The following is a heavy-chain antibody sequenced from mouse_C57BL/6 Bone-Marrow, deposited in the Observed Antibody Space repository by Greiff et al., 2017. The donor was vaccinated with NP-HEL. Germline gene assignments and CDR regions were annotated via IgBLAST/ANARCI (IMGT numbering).Heavy chain of an antibody. Sequence: QVQLQQPGAELVKPGASVKLSCKASGYTFTSYWMHWVKQRPGQGLEWIGMIHPNSGSTNYNEKFKSKATLTVDKSSSTAYMQLSSLTSEDSAVYYFARSGIDYGNIYWYFDVWGTGTTVTVSS. CDR3: ARSGIDYGNIYWYFDV. CDR1: GYTFTSYW. J-gene: IGHJ1*03. V-gene: IGHV1-64*01. CDR2: IHPNSGST. D-gene: IGHD2-1*01.